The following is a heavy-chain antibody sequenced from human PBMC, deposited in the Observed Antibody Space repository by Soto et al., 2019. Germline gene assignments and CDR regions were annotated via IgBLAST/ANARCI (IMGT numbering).Heavy chain of an antibody. J-gene: IGHJ6*02. CDR2: IIPIFGTA. V-gene: IGHV1-69*01. Sequence: QAPGQGLEWMGGIIPIFGTANYAQKFQGRVTITADESTSTAYMELSSLRSEDTAVYYCARDLSPMEGISDGMDVWGQGTTVTVSS. CDR3: ARDLSPMEGISDGMDV. D-gene: IGHD1-1*01.